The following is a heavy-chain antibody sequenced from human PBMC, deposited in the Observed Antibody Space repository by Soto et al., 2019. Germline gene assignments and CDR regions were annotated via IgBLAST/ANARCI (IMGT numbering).Heavy chain of an antibody. Sequence: GASVNVSCKASGYTFTSYAMHWVRQAPGQRLEWMGWINAGNGNTKYSQKFQGRVTITRDTSASTAYMELSSLRSEDTAVYYCARDPTVVVAANNWFDPWGQGTLVTVSS. CDR3: ARDPTVVVAANNWFDP. CDR1: GYTFTSYA. CDR2: INAGNGNT. D-gene: IGHD2-15*01. V-gene: IGHV1-3*01. J-gene: IGHJ5*02.